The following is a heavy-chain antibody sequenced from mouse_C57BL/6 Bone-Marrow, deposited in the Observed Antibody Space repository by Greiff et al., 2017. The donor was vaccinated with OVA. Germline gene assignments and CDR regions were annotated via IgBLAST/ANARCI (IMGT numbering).Heavy chain of an antibody. CDR2: IRNKANGYTT. Sequence: EVKLMESGGGLVQPGGSLSLSCAASGFTFTDYYMSWVRQPPGKALEWLGFIRNKANGYTTEYSASVKGRFTISSDNSQSILYLQMNALRAEDSATYYCARTWGDWYFDVWGTGTTVTVSS. V-gene: IGHV7-3*01. CDR1: GFTFTDYY. CDR3: ARTWGDWYFDV. J-gene: IGHJ1*03.